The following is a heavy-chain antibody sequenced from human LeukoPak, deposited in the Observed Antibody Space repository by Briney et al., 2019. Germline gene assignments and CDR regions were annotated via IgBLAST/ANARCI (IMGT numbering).Heavy chain of an antibody. D-gene: IGHD1-14*01. V-gene: IGHV4-59*01. Sequence: SETLSLTCAVYGGSFSGYYWSWIRQPPGKGLEWIGYIYYSGSTNYNPSLKSRVTISVDTSKNQFSLKLSSVTAADTAVYYCARVEPEDAFDIWGQGTMVTVSS. CDR2: IYYSGST. CDR3: ARVEPEDAFDI. CDR1: GGSFSGYY. J-gene: IGHJ3*02.